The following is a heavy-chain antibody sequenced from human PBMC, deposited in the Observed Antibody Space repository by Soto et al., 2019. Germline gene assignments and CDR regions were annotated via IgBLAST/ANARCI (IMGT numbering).Heavy chain of an antibody. CDR2: INPNSGGT. D-gene: IGHD3-10*01. CDR1: GYTFTGYY. J-gene: IGHJ6*02. V-gene: IGHV1-2*02. Sequence: ASVKVSCKASGYTFTGYYMHWVRQAPGQGLEWMGWINPNSGGTNYAQKFQGRVTMTRDTSISTAYMELSRLRSDDTAVYYCAREEGGLWFGEFYYYYYGMDVWGQGTTVTVSS. CDR3: AREEGGLWFGEFYYYYYGMDV.